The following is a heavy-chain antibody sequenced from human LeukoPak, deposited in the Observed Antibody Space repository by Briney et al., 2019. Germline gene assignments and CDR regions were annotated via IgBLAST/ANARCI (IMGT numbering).Heavy chain of an antibody. CDR3: ARRIRTSSSDAFDI. CDR2: IYYSGNT. Sequence: SETLSLTCTVSGDSISSRSFYWGWIRQPPGKGLEWIGNIYYSGNTYYNPSLKSRVTISFDTSKNQFSLNLNSVTAADAAVYYCARRIRTSSSDAFDIWGQGTMVTVSS. CDR1: GDSISSRSFY. D-gene: IGHD6-13*01. V-gene: IGHV4-39*07. J-gene: IGHJ3*02.